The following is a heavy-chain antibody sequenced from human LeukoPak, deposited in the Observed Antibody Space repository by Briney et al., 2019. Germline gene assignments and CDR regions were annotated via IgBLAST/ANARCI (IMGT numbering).Heavy chain of an antibody. Sequence: SGGSLRLSCTTSGFAFDDFAMSWARQPAGKGLEWVGFIRRRAYGGAAEYAASVKGRFIISRDDSKGIAYLQMNSLKTEDTAVYYCSRNGLVDFDYWGQGSRVIVSP. CDR2: IRRRAYGGAA. CDR3: SRNGLVDFDY. CDR1: GFAFDDFA. J-gene: IGHJ4*02. V-gene: IGHV3-49*04.